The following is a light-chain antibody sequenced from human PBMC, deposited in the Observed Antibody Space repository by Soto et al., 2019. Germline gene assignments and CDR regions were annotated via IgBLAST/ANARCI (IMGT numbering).Light chain of an antibody. Sequence: DIHMTQSPASLSASVGYRVTINCQASQDISNYLNWYQQTPGKAPKLLIYKASTLKRGVPSRVSGSGSGTEFTLTISSLQPDDFAAYYCQHYNSYSEAFGQGTKVDIK. V-gene: IGKV1-5*03. CDR1: QDISNY. CDR3: QHYNSYSEA. CDR2: KAS. J-gene: IGKJ1*01.